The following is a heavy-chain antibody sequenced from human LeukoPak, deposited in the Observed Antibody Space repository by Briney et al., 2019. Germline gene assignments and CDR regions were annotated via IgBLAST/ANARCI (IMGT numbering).Heavy chain of an antibody. CDR2: IKSKTDGGTT. CDR3: AKARGTVVPPFDY. V-gene: IGHV3-15*01. CDR1: GFTFSNAW. D-gene: IGHD3-22*01. J-gene: IGHJ4*02. Sequence: GGSLRLSCAASGFTFSNAWMSWVRQAPGKGLEWVGHIKSKTDGGTTDYAAPVKGRFTISRDDSKNTLYLQMNSLRAEDTAVYYCAKARGTVVPPFDYWGQGTLVTVSS.